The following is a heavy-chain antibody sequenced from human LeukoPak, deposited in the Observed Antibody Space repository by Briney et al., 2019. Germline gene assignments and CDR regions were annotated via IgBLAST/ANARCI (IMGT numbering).Heavy chain of an antibody. CDR1: GGSFSGCY. Sequence: SETLSLTCAVYGGSFSGCYWSWIRQVPGKGPEWIGEIDHSGRTNANSSLKSRVTISVDMSKNQFSLRLNSVTAADTAVYYCARKSIVTSGRKPYDYWDQGALVTVSS. J-gene: IGHJ4*02. V-gene: IGHV4-34*01. CDR3: ARKSIVTSGRKPYDY. CDR2: IDHSGRT. D-gene: IGHD6-13*01.